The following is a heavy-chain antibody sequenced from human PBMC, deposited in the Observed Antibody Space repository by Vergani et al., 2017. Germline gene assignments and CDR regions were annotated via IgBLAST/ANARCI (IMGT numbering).Heavy chain of an antibody. CDR3: ASPSGIYYYYGMDV. V-gene: IGHV1-69*09. CDR2: IIPILGIA. CDR1: GYTFTDYY. D-gene: IGHD6-25*01. Sequence: QVQLVQSGAELKKPGASVKVSCKASGYTFTDYYMHWVRQAPGQGLEWMGRIIPILGIANYAQKFQGRVTITADKSTSTAYMELSSLRSEDTAVYYCASPSGIYYYYGMDVWGQGTTVTVSS. J-gene: IGHJ6*02.